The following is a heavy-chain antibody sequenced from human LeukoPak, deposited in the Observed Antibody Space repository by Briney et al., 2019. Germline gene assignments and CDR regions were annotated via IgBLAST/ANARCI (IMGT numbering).Heavy chain of an antibody. J-gene: IGHJ4*02. D-gene: IGHD2-2*01. Sequence: SETLSLTCAVYGGSFSGYYWSWIRQPPGKGLEWIGEINHSGSTNYNPSLKSRITISVDTSKNQFSLKLISVTAADTAVYYCARKASIRGGFHWGQGTLVTVSS. V-gene: IGHV4-34*01. CDR2: INHSGST. CDR3: ARKASIRGGFH. CDR1: GGSFSGYY.